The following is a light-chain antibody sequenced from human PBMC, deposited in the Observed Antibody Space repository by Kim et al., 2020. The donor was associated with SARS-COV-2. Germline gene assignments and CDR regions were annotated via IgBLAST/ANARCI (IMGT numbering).Light chain of an antibody. CDR3: EQRRGGSN. J-gene: IGKJ4*01. V-gene: IGKV3-11*01. CDR1: QSVSPY. CDR2: DTS. Sequence: EIVLTQSPATLSLSPGERATLSCRASQSVSPYVAWYQQKPGQAPRLLIYDTSNRASGIPARFSGSGSGTDFTLTISSLDPEDFAVYYCEQRRGGSNFGGETKVDI.